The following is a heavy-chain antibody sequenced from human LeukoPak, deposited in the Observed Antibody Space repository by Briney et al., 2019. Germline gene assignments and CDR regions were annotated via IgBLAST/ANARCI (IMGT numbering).Heavy chain of an antibody. J-gene: IGHJ4*02. Sequence: ASVKVSCKASGGTFSSHAISWVRQAPGQGLEWMGGIIPSFGTANYAQKFQGRVTITADESTSTAYMELSSLRSEDTAVYYCARGGYSSGWYGPLGDYWGQGTLVTVSS. CDR1: GGTFSSHA. V-gene: IGHV1-69*13. CDR3: ARGGYSSGWYGPLGDY. CDR2: IIPSFGTA. D-gene: IGHD6-19*01.